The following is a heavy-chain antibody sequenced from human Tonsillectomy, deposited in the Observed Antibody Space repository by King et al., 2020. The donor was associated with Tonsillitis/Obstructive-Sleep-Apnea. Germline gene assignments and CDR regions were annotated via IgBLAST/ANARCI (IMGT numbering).Heavy chain of an antibody. J-gene: IGHJ4*02. V-gene: IGHV3-7*03. D-gene: IGHD2-15*01. CDR3: ARDPPRSSCPDY. CDR1: GFTFSSYW. CDR2: IKHDGSEK. Sequence: VQLVESGGGLVQPGGSLRLSCAASGFTFSSYWMSWVRQAPGKGLEWVANIKHDGSEKYYVDSVKGRFTISRDNAKNSLYLQMNSLIAEDTAVYYCARDPPRSSCPDYWGQGTLVTVYS.